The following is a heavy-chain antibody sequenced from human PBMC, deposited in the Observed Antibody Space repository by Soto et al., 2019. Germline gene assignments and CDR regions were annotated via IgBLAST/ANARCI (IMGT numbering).Heavy chain of an antibody. Sequence: QVQLQESGPGLVKPSETLSLTCTVSGGSVSSGSYYWSWIRQPPGKELEWIGHLYYSGSTNYNPPLTGRVPIPVDTSKNQFSLKLSSVTAADTGVYSGARAGLGDGSDYWGQGTLVTVSS. D-gene: IGHD1-26*01. CDR2: LYYSGST. J-gene: IGHJ4*02. CDR1: GGSVSSGSYY. V-gene: IGHV4-61*01. CDR3: ARAGLGDGSDY.